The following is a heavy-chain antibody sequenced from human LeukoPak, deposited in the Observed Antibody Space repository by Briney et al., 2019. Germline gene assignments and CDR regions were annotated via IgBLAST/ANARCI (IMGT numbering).Heavy chain of an antibody. D-gene: IGHD5-18*01. J-gene: IGHJ3*02. CDR2: INPSGGST. Sequence: ASVKVSCKASGYTFTSYYVHWVRQAPGQGLEGMGIINPSGGSTSYAQKFQGRVTMTRDTSTSTVYMELSSLRSEDTAVYYCARDRSPGYSYGNRGYAFDIWGQGTMVTVSS. CDR3: ARDRSPGYSYGNRGYAFDI. CDR1: GYTFTSYY. V-gene: IGHV1-46*01.